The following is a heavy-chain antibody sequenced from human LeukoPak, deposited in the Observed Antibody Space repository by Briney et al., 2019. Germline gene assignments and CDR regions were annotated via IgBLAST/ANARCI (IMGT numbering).Heavy chain of an antibody. Sequence: PSQTLSLTCTVSGGSISSGGYYWSWIRQPPGKGLEWIGYIYHSGSTYYNPSLKSRVTISVDTSKNQFSLKLSSVTAADTAVYYCARGKQVVPAALDYWGQGTLVTVSS. CDR1: GGSISSGGYY. CDR3: ARGKQVVPAALDY. CDR2: IYHSGST. V-gene: IGHV4-30-2*01. D-gene: IGHD2-2*01. J-gene: IGHJ4*02.